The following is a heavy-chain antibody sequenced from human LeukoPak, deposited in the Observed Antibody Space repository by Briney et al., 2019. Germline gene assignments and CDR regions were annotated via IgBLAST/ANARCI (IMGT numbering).Heavy chain of an antibody. Sequence: GGSLRLSCAASGFTFGSYAMHWVRQAPGKGLEWVAVISYDGSNKYYADSVKGRFTISRDNSKNTLYLQMNSLRAEDTAVYSCARGYCTSSSCYNDYWGQGTLVTVSS. CDR3: ARGYCTSSSCYNDY. CDR1: GFTFGSYA. D-gene: IGHD2-2*02. J-gene: IGHJ4*02. V-gene: IGHV3-30-3*01. CDR2: ISYDGSNK.